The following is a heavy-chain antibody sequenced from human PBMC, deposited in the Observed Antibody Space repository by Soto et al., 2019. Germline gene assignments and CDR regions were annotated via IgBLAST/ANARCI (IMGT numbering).Heavy chain of an antibody. CDR3: AKNPGYYYDSTGYHFDY. V-gene: IGHV3-23*01. CDR2: ISYGGGTT. J-gene: IGHJ4*02. Sequence: GGPLRLSCAASEFTFSNYAMSCVRQDTGKGLEWVSAISYGGGTTYYADSVKGRFTISRDNSKNTLYLQMNSLRAEDTAVYYCAKNPGYYYDSTGYHFDYWGQGTLVTVSS. CDR1: EFTFSNYA. D-gene: IGHD3-22*01.